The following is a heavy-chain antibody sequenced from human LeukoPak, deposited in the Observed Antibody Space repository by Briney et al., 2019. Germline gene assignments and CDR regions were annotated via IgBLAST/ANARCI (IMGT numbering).Heavy chain of an antibody. V-gene: IGHV4-59*01. J-gene: IGHJ4*02. Sequence: SETLSLTCTVSGGSISTYYWTWIRQPPGKGLEWIGYIYYSGSANHNPSLKSRVTISVDTSKNQFSLKLSSVTAADTAVYYCARGGEAATADWGRGILVTVSS. CDR1: GGSISTYY. CDR3: ARGGEAATAD. D-gene: IGHD6-13*01. CDR2: IYYSGSA.